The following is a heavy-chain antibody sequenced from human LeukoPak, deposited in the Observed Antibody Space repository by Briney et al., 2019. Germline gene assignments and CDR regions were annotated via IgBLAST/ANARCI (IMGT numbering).Heavy chain of an antibody. CDR1: GFTFDDYA. J-gene: IGHJ4*02. D-gene: IGHD4-23*01. Sequence: GGSLRLSCAASGFTFDDYAMHWVRQAPGKGLEWVSGISWNSGSIGYADSVKGRFTISRDNAKNSLYLQMNSLGAEDTALYYCAKDINYGGNPAAFDYWGQGTLVTVSS. CDR2: ISWNSGSI. CDR3: AKDINYGGNPAAFDY. V-gene: IGHV3-9*01.